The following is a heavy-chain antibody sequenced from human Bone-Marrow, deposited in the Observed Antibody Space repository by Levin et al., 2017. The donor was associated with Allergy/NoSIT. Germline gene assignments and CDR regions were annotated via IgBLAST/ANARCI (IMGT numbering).Heavy chain of an antibody. Sequence: ASVKVSCKASGYTFTNNGITWVRLVPGQGLEWVGWINPNNGNTDYAQSLQGRVTLTTDTSTSTTYMELRRLRPDDTAIYFCARSVVWFAHYYFDFWGQGTQVTVSS. CDR3: ARSVVWFAHYYFDF. J-gene: IGHJ4*02. D-gene: IGHD3-10*01. CDR2: INPNNGNT. V-gene: IGHV1-18*01. CDR1: GYTFTNNG.